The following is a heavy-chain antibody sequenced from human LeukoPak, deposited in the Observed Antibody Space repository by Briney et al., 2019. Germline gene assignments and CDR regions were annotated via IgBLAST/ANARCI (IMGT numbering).Heavy chain of an antibody. CDR3: ARGATYNERNGLFDP. V-gene: IGHV4-31*03. Sequence: SQTLSLTCTVSGASITTGAHFWVWIRQLPGQSLEFIGYIHYRGSTFYNPSLATRVTISLDTSADQFSLSLSSVTAADTAVYYCARGATYNERNGLFDPWCQGTLVTVSS. D-gene: IGHD2-8*01. J-gene: IGHJ5*02. CDR1: GASITTGAHF. CDR2: IHYRGST.